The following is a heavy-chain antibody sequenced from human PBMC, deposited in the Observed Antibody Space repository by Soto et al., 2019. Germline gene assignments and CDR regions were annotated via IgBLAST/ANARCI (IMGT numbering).Heavy chain of an antibody. Sequence: SQTLSLTCAISGDSVASKSAAWNWIRQSPSRGLEWLGRTYYRSNWYNDYAVSVKSRITINPDTSKNQFSLQLNSVTPEDTAVYYRARGVGSSGWLDWFDPWGQGTLVTVSS. CDR1: GDSVASKSAA. V-gene: IGHV6-1*01. D-gene: IGHD6-19*01. CDR3: ARGVGSSGWLDWFDP. CDR2: TYYRSNWYN. J-gene: IGHJ5*02.